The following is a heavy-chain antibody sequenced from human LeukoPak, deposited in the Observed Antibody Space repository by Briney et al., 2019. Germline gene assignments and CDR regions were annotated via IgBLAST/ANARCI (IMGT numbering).Heavy chain of an antibody. D-gene: IGHD2-21*02. V-gene: IGHV1-2*06. CDR1: GYTFSGYY. Sequence: ASVKVSCKASGYTFSGYYIHWVRQAPGQGLEWMGRINPNSGGTNYAQKFQGRVTMTRDTSISTAYMELNSLRSDDTAGYYCARDCGGDCYQAYWGQGTLVTVSS. J-gene: IGHJ4*02. CDR3: ARDCGGDCYQAY. CDR2: INPNSGGT.